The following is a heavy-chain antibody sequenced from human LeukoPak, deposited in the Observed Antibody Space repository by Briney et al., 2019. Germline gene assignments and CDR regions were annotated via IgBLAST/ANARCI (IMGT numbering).Heavy chain of an antibody. D-gene: IGHD6-19*01. Sequence: SETLSLTCTVSGGSISSYYWSWIRQPPGKGLEWIGYIYYSGSTNYNPSLKSRVTISVDTSKNQFSLKPSSVTAADTAVYYCARATTQWLVPVWFDPWGQGTLVTVSS. CDR2: IYYSGST. V-gene: IGHV4-59*01. CDR3: ARATTQWLVPVWFDP. CDR1: GGSISSYY. J-gene: IGHJ5*02.